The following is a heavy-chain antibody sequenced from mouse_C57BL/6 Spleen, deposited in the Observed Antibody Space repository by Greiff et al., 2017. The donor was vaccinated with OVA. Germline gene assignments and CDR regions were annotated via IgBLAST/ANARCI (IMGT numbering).Heavy chain of an antibody. D-gene: IGHD1-1*01. J-gene: IGHJ4*01. Sequence: VQLQQPGTELVKPGASVKLSCKASGYTFTSYWMHWVKQRPGQGLEWIGNINPSNGGTNYNEKFKSKATLTVDKSSSTAYMQLSSLTSEDSAVYYCARYTPITTVVAYGAMDYWGQGTSVTVSS. CDR3: ARYTPITTVVAYGAMDY. CDR2: INPSNGGT. CDR1: GYTFTSYW. V-gene: IGHV1-53*01.